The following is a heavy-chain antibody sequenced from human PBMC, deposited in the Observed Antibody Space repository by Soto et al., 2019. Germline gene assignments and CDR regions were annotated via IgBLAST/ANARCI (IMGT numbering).Heavy chain of an antibody. CDR1: GFTFSSYE. D-gene: IGHD3-22*01. V-gene: IGHV3-48*03. CDR2: ISSSGSTI. CDR3: ARDLYDKGSD. J-gene: IGHJ4*02. Sequence: GGSLRLSCAASGFTFSSYEMNWVRQAPGKGLEWVSYISSSGSTICYADSVKGRFTISRDNAKNSLYLQMNSLRAEDTAVYYCARDLYDKGSDWGQGTLVTVSS.